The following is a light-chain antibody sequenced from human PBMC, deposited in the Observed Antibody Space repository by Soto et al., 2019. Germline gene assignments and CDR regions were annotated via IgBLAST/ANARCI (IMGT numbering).Light chain of an antibody. CDR3: QKYNIAPWT. J-gene: IGKJ1*01. CDR2: SAS. Sequence: IQMTQSPSSLSASVGDRVTITCRASQAISNSLAWYPQKPGKVPKLLMYSASTLQSGVPSRFSGSGSGTDFTPTISSLQSEDVATYYCQKYNIAPWTFGQGTTVEI. V-gene: IGKV1-27*01. CDR1: QAISNS.